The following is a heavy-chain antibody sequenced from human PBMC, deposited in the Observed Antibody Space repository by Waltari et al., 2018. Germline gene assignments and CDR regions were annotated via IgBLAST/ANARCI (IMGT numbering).Heavy chain of an antibody. CDR1: GITFTNYA. CDR3: ATPFYNWDDPLHS. J-gene: IGHJ4*02. Sequence: EVQLLESGVDLVQPGGSLRLSCAAPGITFTNYAINWVRLAPGTGLGWVSAISVSDGTYYADSVKGRFTISRDTSKNTVYLQMNGLRAEDTAVYYCATPFYNWDDPLHSWGQGTLVIVSS. D-gene: IGHD1-20*01. CDR2: ISVSDGT. V-gene: IGHV3-23*01.